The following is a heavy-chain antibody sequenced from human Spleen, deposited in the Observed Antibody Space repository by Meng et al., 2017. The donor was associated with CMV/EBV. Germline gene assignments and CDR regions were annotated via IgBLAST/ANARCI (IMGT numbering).Heavy chain of an antibody. Sequence: GESLKISCSASGFTFRNFAMHWVRQAPGKGLEWVAVISDDGSNKVYADSVKGRFTISRDTSKNTLYLQMNSLRAEDTAVYYCVTYYADIVLGPFDIWGQGTVVTVSS. V-gene: IGHV3-30-3*01. CDR3: VTYYADIVLGPFDI. CDR1: GFTFRNFA. CDR2: ISDDGSNK. D-gene: IGHD2-21*01. J-gene: IGHJ3*02.